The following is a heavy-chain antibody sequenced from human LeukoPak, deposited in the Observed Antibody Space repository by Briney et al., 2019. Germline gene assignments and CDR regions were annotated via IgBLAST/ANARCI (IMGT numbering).Heavy chain of an antibody. D-gene: IGHD1-7*01. J-gene: IGHJ4*02. V-gene: IGHV4-34*01. CDR3: ARRNYETGGSCNFDY. CDR2: INHSGST. CDR1: GGSISSYY. Sequence: PSETLSLTCTVSGGSISSYYWSWIRQPPGKGLEWIGEINHSGSTNYNPSLKSRVTISVDTSKNQFSLKLSSVTAADTAVYYCARRNYETGGSCNFDYWGQGTLVTVSS.